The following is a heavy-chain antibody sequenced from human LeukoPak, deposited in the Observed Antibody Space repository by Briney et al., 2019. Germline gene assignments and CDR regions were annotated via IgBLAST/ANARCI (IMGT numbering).Heavy chain of an antibody. CDR2: IYTSGST. D-gene: IGHD2-2*01. Sequence: SSETLSLTCTVSGGSISSYYWSWIRQPAGKGLEWIGRIYTSGSTNYNPSLKSRVTMSVDTSKNQYSLKLSSVTAADTAVYYCARDPLLVVNYYYGMDVWGQGTTVTVSS. J-gene: IGHJ6*02. V-gene: IGHV4-4*07. CDR3: ARDPLLVVNYYYGMDV. CDR1: GGSISSYY.